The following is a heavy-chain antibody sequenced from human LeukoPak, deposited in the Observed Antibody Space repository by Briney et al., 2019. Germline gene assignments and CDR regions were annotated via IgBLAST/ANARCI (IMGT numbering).Heavy chain of an antibody. V-gene: IGHV1-46*01. Sequence: GTPVKVSCKASGYTFTSNYVHWVRQAPGQGLGWMGMIYPRDGSTSYAQKFQGRVTVTRDTSTSTVHMELSGLRSEDTAVYYCARDQEGFDYWGQGTLVTVSS. CDR1: GYTFTSNY. CDR2: IYPRDGST. CDR3: ARDQEGFDY. J-gene: IGHJ4*02.